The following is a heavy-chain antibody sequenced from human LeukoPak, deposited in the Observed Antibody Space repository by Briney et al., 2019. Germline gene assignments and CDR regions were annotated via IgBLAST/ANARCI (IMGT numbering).Heavy chain of an antibody. CDR3: ARAGSYYYMDV. D-gene: IGHD1-1*01. V-gene: IGHV1-18*01. CDR2: IDAYNGNT. J-gene: IGHJ6*03. CDR1: GYTFTSSG. Sequence: ASVKVSCKASGYTFTSSGISWVRQAPGQGLEWMGWIDAYNGNTNYAQKLQGRVTMTTDTSTTTAYMELRSLRLDDTAVCYCARAGSYYYMDVWAKGTTVTVSS.